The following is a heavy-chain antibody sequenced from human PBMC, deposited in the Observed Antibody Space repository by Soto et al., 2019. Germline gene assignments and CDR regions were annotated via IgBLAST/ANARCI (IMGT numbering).Heavy chain of an antibody. Sequence: SETLSLTCTVSGGSISSYYWSWIRQPPGKGPEWIGYIYYSGSTNYNPSLKSRETISVDTSKNQFSLKLSSVTAADTAVYYCARRWGPTFDYWGQGTLVTVS. V-gene: IGHV4-59*01. CDR2: IYYSGST. D-gene: IGHD1-26*01. CDR1: GGSISSYY. CDR3: ARRWGPTFDY. J-gene: IGHJ4*02.